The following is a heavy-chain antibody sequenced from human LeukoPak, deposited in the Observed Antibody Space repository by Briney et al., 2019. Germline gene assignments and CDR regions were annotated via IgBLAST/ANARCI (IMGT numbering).Heavy chain of an antibody. J-gene: IGHJ6*02. D-gene: IGHD6-19*01. CDR2: IIPIFGTA. CDR3: AREKVRSSGWYKSYYYYYGMDV. V-gene: IGHV1-69*13. CDR1: GGTFSSYA. Sequence: ASVKVSCKASGGTFSSYAISWVRQAPGQGLEWMGGIIPIFGTANYAQKFQGRVTITADESTSTAYMELSSLRSEDTAVYYCAREKVRSSGWYKSYYYYYGMDVWGQGTTVTVSS.